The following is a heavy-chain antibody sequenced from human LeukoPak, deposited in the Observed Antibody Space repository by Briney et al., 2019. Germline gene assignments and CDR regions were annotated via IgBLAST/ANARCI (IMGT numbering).Heavy chain of an antibody. CDR3: ARGRVPYSYDSNGYPDAFDI. V-gene: IGHV1-69*04. Sequence: ASVKVSCKSSGGTFSSYAISWVRQAPGQGLEWMGRIIPILNLANYAHKFQGRVTITADNSTSTGYIELTRLRSEDTAVYYCARGRVPYSYDSNGYPDAFDIWGQGTVVTVSS. CDR1: GGTFSSYA. CDR2: IIPILNLA. J-gene: IGHJ3*02. D-gene: IGHD3-22*01.